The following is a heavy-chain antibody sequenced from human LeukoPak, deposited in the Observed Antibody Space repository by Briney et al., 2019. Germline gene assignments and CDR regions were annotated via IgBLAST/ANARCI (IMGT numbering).Heavy chain of an antibody. V-gene: IGHV3-23*01. Sequence: GGSLRLSCAASGFTFSNYGMSWVRQAPGKGLEWVSHVSVYGDTNFADAVKGRFTISRDNAKNTLYLQMNSLRAEDTAEYYCAKDLPDSWAVDYWGPGTLVTVSS. D-gene: IGHD2-21*01. CDR1: GFTFSNYG. CDR3: AKDLPDSWAVDY. J-gene: IGHJ4*02. CDR2: VSVYGDT.